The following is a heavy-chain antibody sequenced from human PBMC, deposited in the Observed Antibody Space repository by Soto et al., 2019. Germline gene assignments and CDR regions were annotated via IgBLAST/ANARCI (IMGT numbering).Heavy chain of an antibody. J-gene: IGHJ4*01. D-gene: IGHD3-10*01. CDR3: ASGVQPSDY. Sequence: QVQLVQSGAEVKKPGASVKVSCEASGYSFTRNHISWVRQAPGQGLEWMGWISAYNGNTNYAQKLPGRVTMTADTATSTAYMELRSLRSADPAVYYCASGVQPSDYWGHGTLVTVSS. V-gene: IGHV1-18*01. CDR2: ISAYNGNT. CDR1: GYSFTRNH.